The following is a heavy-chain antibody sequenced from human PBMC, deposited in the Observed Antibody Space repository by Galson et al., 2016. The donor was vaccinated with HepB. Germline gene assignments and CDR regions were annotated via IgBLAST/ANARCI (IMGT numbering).Heavy chain of an antibody. J-gene: IGHJ4*02. V-gene: IGHV3-23*01. D-gene: IGHD3-9*01. CDR2: INGDGHNI. Sequence: SLRPSCAASGFTFSHFAISWVRQSPGGGLEWVSSINGDGHNIFYAESVKGRFTISRDTSKNMVSLQMNSLRGDDTAVYYCAKNPHNAAGYHFDYWGQGVLVTVSS. CDR3: AKNPHNAAGYHFDY. CDR1: GFTFSHFA.